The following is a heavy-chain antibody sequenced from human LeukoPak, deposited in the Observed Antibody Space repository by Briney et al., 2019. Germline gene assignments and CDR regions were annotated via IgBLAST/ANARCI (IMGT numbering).Heavy chain of an antibody. J-gene: IGHJ4*02. CDR2: INSDGSSI. Sequence: GGSLRLSCAASGFTFSDYWMHWVRQAPGKGLVWVSRINSDGSSIYYADSVKGRFTISRDNAKNTLYLQMNNLRAEDTAVYYCARGGYSYVYWGQGTLVTVSS. CDR1: GFTFSDYW. CDR3: ARGGYSYVY. D-gene: IGHD5-18*01. V-gene: IGHV3-74*01.